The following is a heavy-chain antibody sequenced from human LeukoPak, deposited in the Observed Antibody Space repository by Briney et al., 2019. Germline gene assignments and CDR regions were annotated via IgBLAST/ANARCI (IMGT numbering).Heavy chain of an antibody. CDR3: ARDVVAAMCY. V-gene: IGHV3-21*01. J-gene: IGHJ4*02. D-gene: IGHD2-15*01. CDR2: ISSSSSYI. CDR1: GFTFSSYS. Sequence: GGSLRLSCAASGFTFSSYSMNWVRQAPGKGLEWVSSISSSSSYIYYADSVKSRFTISRDNAKNSLYLQMNSLRAEDTAVYYCARDVVAAMCYWGQGTLVTVSS.